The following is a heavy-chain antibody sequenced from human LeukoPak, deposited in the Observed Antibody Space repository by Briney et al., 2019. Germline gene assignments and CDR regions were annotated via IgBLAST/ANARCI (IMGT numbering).Heavy chain of an antibody. Sequence: SETLSLTCAVYGGSFSGYYWSWIRQPPGKGLEWIGEINHSGSTNYNPSLKSRVTISVDTSKNQFSPKLSSVTAADTAVYYCARDMMDYDILTGYSYYFDYWGQGTLITVSS. J-gene: IGHJ4*02. CDR1: GGSFSGYY. CDR3: ARDMMDYDILTGYSYYFDY. CDR2: INHSGST. V-gene: IGHV4-34*01. D-gene: IGHD3-9*01.